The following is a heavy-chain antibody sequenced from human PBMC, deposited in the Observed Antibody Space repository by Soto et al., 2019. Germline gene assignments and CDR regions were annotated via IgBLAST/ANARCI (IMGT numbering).Heavy chain of an antibody. D-gene: IGHD5-18*01. CDR1: GDSISSGRYF. Sequence: QVQLEESGPGLVKPSQTLSLTCTVSGDSISSGRYFWTWIRQHPGKGLEWIGYISHGGNAFYNPSLKTRVTMSVATSENQFSLMLTSVTAADTAVYYCARVETPMNPPIGPFDYWGQGTLVTVSS. V-gene: IGHV4-31*03. CDR3: ARVETPMNPPIGPFDY. CDR2: ISHGGNA. J-gene: IGHJ4*02.